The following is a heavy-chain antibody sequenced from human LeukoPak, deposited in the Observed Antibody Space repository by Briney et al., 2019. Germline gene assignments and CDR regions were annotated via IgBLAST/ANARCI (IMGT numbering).Heavy chain of an antibody. CDR1: GFTFSSYS. Sequence: GGSLRLSCAASGFTFSSYSMNWVRQAPGKGLEWVSFISSSSSYIYYADSVKGRFTISRDNARNSLYLQMNSLRAEDTAVYYCAELGITMIGGVWGKGTTVTISS. V-gene: IGHV3-21*01. CDR3: AELGITMIGGV. D-gene: IGHD3-10*02. CDR2: ISSSSSYI. J-gene: IGHJ6*04.